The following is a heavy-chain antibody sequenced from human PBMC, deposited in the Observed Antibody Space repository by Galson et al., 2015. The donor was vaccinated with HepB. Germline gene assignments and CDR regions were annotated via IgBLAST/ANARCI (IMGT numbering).Heavy chain of an antibody. V-gene: IGHV3-73*01. D-gene: IGHD6-19*01. Sequence: SLRLSCAASGFTFSGSAMHWVRQASGKGLEWVGRIRSKANSYATAYAASVKGRFTISRDDSKNTAYLQMNSLKTEDTAVYYCTYVESGWYVSDYWGQGTLVTVSS. J-gene: IGHJ4*02. CDR3: TYVESGWYVSDY. CDR2: IRSKANSYAT. CDR1: GFTFSGSA.